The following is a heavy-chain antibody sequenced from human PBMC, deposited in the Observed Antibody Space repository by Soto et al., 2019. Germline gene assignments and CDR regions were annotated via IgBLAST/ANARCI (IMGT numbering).Heavy chain of an antibody. J-gene: IGHJ4*02. CDR2: IHPDDSDT. CDR1: GFSFTTYW. Sequence: GESLKISCKGSGFSFTTYWIAWVRQTPGKGLEWMGIIHPDDSDTRYSPSFQGQVTISADKSISTAYLQWSSLKAPDTAMYYCARHSPGSPLDYWGQGTLVTVSS. CDR3: ARHSPGSPLDY. D-gene: IGHD7-27*01. V-gene: IGHV5-51*01.